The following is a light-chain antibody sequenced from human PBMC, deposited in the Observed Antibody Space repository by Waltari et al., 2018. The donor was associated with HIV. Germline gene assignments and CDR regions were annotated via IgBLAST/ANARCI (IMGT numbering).Light chain of an antibody. Sequence: QSALAQPASVSGSPGQSITLSCTGVGSDLYNDVSWYQHHPGTAPKVIIYEVTNRPSGVSHRFSGSKSGNTASLTISSLQSEDEADYFCTSYLSSSSPEFGGGTRLTVL. J-gene: IGLJ2*01. V-gene: IGLV2-14*01. CDR3: TSYLSSSSPE. CDR1: GSDLYND. CDR2: EVT.